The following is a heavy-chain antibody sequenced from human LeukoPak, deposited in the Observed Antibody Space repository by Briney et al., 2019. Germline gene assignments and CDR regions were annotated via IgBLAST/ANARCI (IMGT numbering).Heavy chain of an antibody. CDR3: ARDRPGDSHFDY. V-gene: IGHV3-48*01. CDR1: GFTFSSYS. D-gene: IGHD2-21*01. CDR2: ISFSSSTI. Sequence: GGSLRLSCAASGFTFSSYSMNWVRQGAVEGLEWISYISFSSSTIYYADSVKSRFTISRDNGKNSLYLQMDSLRAEDTAVYYCARDRPGDSHFDYWGQGTLVTVSS. J-gene: IGHJ4*01.